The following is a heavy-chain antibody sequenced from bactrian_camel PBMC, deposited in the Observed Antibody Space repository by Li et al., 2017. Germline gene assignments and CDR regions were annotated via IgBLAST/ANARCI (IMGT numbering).Heavy chain of an antibody. D-gene: IGHD1*01. CDR3: AADTERSRLCSIHSIPYNY. V-gene: IGHV3S53*01. CDR2: IYGGVTT. Sequence: HVQLVESGGGSVQTGGSLTLSCAASGYTHSSSCLGWFRKAPGKEREGVAAIYGGVTTYYADSVKGRFTTSQDNVKSTVYLQMKSLKPEDTAMYYCAADTERSRLCSIHSIPYNYWGQGTQVTVS. CDR1: GYTHSSSC. J-gene: IGHJ4*01.